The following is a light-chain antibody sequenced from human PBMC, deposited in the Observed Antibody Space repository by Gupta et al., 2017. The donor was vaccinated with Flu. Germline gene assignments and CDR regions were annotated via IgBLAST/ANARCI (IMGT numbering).Light chain of an antibody. CDR3: QQYHNWPRT. CDR2: RAS. J-gene: IGKJ1*01. Sequence: PDTRSVSPGERATLSGRASQSVSSNLAWYQQKPGQAPRLLIYRASTRATDIPARFSGSGSGAEFTLTISSLQSEDFAVYYCQQYHNWPRTFGQGTKVEVK. CDR1: QSVSSN. V-gene: IGKV3-15*01.